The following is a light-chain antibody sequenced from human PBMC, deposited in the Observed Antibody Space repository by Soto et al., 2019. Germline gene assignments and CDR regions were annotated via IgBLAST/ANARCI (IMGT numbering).Light chain of an antibody. CDR2: EVS. CDR1: SSDVGGYNY. Sequence: QSALPQPPSASGSPGQSVTISCTGTSSDVGGYNYVSWYQQHPGKAPKLMIYEVSKRPSGVPDRFSGSKSGNTASLTVSGLQAEDEADYYCSSYAGSNNAYVFGTGTKLAVL. CDR3: SSYAGSNNAYV. V-gene: IGLV2-8*01. J-gene: IGLJ1*01.